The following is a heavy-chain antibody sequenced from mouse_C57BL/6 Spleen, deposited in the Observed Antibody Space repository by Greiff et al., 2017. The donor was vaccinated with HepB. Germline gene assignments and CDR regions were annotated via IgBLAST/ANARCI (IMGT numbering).Heavy chain of an antibody. CDR1: GYSFTGYY. J-gene: IGHJ3*01. CDR2: INPSTGGT. V-gene: IGHV1-42*01. D-gene: IGHD1-1*01. CDR3: ASDYYGSRWEFAY. Sequence: EVKLMESGPELVKPGASVKISCKASGYSFTGYYMNWVKQSPEKSLEWIGEINPSTGGTTYNQKFKAKATLTVDKSSSTAYMQLKSLTSEDSAVYYCASDYYGSRWEFAYWGQGTLVTVSA.